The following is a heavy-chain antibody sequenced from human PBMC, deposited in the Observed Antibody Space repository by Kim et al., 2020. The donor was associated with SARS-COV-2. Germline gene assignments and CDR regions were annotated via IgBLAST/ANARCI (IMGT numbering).Heavy chain of an antibody. J-gene: IGHJ4*02. CDR1: GFTFSSYA. D-gene: IGHD6-19*01. CDR2: ISGSGGST. V-gene: IGHV3-23*01. Sequence: GGSLRLSCAASGFTFSSYAMSWVRQAPGKGLEWVSAISGSGGSTYYADSVKGRFTISRDNAKNTLYLQMNSLRAEDTAVYYCAKEPAGSGWYERDYWGQGTLFTVSS. CDR3: AKEPAGSGWYERDY.